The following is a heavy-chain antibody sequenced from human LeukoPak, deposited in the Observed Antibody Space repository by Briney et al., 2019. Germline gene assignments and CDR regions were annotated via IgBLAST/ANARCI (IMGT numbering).Heavy chain of an antibody. CDR3: AREGEWELPHFDY. J-gene: IGHJ4*02. V-gene: IGHV4-30-2*01. CDR1: GGSISSGGYY. CDR2: IYHSGST. D-gene: IGHD1-26*01. Sequence: SQTLSLTCTVSGGSISSGGYYWSWIRQPPGKGLEWIGYIYHSGSTYYNPSLKSRVTISVDRSKNQFSLKLSSVTAADTAVYYCAREGEWELPHFDYWGQGTLVTVSS.